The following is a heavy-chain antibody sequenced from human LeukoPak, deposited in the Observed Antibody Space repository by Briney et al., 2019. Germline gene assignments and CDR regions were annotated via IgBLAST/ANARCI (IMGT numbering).Heavy chain of an antibody. CDR1: GFTFSSYW. J-gene: IGHJ4*02. V-gene: IGHV3-7*01. CDR3: ARGGSSWFSY. CDR2: IKQDDSQK. D-gene: IGHD6-13*01. Sequence: PGGSLRLSCAASGFTFSSYWMSWVRQPPGKGLEWVANIKQDDSQKYYADSVKGRFTISRDNAKNTLYLQMNSLRAEDTAVYYCARGGSSWFSYWGQGTLVTVSS.